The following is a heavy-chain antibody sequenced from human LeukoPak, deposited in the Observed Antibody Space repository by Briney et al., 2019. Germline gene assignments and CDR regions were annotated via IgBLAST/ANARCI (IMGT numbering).Heavy chain of an antibody. V-gene: IGHV3-53*01. CDR2: IYRDGST. CDR1: GIIVSSNY. J-gene: IGHJ5*02. D-gene: IGHD2/OR15-2a*01. CDR3: ARDFPWFDP. Sequence: PGGSLRLSYAASGIIVSSNYMSWVRQAPGKGLEWVSIIYRDGSTFYADSMKGRFTISRDNSKNTLYLQMNSLRDDDTAVYYCARDFPWFDPWGQGTLVTVSS.